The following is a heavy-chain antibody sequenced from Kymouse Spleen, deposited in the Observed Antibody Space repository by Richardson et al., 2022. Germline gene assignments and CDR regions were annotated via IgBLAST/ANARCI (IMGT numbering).Heavy chain of an antibody. J-gene: IGHJ6*02. CDR2: IYHSGST. CDR1: GGSISSSNW. V-gene: IGHV4-4*02. D-gene: IGHD5-12*01. Sequence: QVQLQESGPGLVKPSGTLSLTCAVSGGSISSSNWWSWVRQPPGKGLEWIGEIYHSGSTNYNPSLKSRVTISVDKSKNQFSLKLSSVTAADTAVYYCARDPHSIVATIRAYYYYGMDVWGQGTTVTVSS. CDR3: ARDPHSIVATIRAYYYYGMDV.